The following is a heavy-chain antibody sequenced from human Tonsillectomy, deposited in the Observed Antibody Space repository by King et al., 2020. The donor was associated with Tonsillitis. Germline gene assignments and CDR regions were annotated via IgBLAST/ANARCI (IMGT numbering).Heavy chain of an antibody. V-gene: IGHV3-74*01. CDR3: ARDLRSSGWYIDY. CDR1: GFTFSTYW. D-gene: IGHD6-19*01. CDR2: INSDGSST. Sequence: VQLVESGGGLVQPGGSLRLSCAASGFTFSTYWMHWVRQAPGKGLVWVSRINSDGSSTSCADSVKGRFTISRDNAKNTLFLQMNRLRAEDTAVYYCARDLRSSGWYIDYWGQGTLVTVSS. J-gene: IGHJ4*02.